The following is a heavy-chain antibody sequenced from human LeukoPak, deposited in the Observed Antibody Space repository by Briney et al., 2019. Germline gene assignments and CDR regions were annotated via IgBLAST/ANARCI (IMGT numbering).Heavy chain of an antibody. CDR1: GFTFSNAW. V-gene: IGHV3-15*01. CDR2: IKSKTGGGTT. D-gene: IGHD3-10*01. CDR3: TTGLTMVRGPRTDDY. Sequence: GGSLRLSCAASGFTFSNAWMSWVRQAPGKGLEWVGRIKSKTGGGTTDYAAPVKGRFTISRDDSKNTLYLQMNSLKTEDTAVYYCTTGLTMVRGPRTDDYWGQGTLVTVSS. J-gene: IGHJ4*02.